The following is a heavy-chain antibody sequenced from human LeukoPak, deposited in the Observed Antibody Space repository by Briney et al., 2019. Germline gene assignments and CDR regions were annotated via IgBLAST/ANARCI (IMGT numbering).Heavy chain of an antibody. CDR2: IGYDGSKI. J-gene: IGHJ4*02. CDR3: AKSAYYDSSGYYLPSDLTDY. V-gene: IGHV3-30*02. Sequence: PGGSLRLSCAASGFTFSSYAMHWVRQAPGKGLEWVTFIGYDGSKIYYADPVKGRFPISRDNSKNTLYLQMNSLRAEDTAVYYCAKSAYYDSSGYYLPSDLTDYWGQGTLVTVSS. D-gene: IGHD3-22*01. CDR1: GFTFSSYA.